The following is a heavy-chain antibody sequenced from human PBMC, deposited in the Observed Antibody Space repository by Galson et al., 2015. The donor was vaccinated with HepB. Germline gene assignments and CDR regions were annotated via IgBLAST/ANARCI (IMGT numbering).Heavy chain of an antibody. CDR2: ISAYNGNT. CDR1: GYTFTSYG. CDR3: ARVHLRVGATSAFDI. J-gene: IGHJ3*02. Sequence: SVKVSCKASGYTFTSYGISWVRQAPGQGLEWMGWISAYNGNTNYAQKLQGRGTMTTDTSTSTAYMELRSLRSDDTAVYYCARVHLRVGATSAFDIWGQGTMVTVSS. V-gene: IGHV1-18*04. D-gene: IGHD1-26*01.